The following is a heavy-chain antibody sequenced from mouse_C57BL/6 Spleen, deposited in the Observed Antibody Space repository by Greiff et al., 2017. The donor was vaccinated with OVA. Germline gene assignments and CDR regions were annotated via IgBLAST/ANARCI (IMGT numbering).Heavy chain of an antibody. CDR2: IHPNSGST. D-gene: IGHD1-1*01. V-gene: IGHV1-64*01. J-gene: IGHJ4*01. Sequence: QLQQPGAELVKPGASVKLSCKASGYTFTSYWMHWVKQRPGQGLEWIGMIHPNSGSTNYNEKFKSKATLTVDKSSSTAYMQLSSLTSEDSAVYYWARSGYYGSSSYAMDYWGQGTSVTVSS. CDR1: GYTFTSYW. CDR3: ARSGYYGSSSYAMDY.